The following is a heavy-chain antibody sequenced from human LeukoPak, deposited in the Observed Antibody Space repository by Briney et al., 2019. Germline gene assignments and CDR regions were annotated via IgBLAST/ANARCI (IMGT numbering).Heavy chain of an antibody. Sequence: GGSLRLSCAASGFTFDRYTIHWVCQAPGKGLEWVSLMRGRFTISRDNSKNSLYLQMNSLRTEDTALYYCAKEHSSGWPNLDSWGRGTLVTVSS. J-gene: IGHJ4*02. CDR1: GFTFDRYT. CDR2: MR. CDR3: AKEHSSGWPNLDS. V-gene: IGHV3-43*01. D-gene: IGHD6-19*01.